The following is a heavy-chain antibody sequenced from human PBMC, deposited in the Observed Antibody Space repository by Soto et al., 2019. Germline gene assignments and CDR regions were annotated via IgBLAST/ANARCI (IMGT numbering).Heavy chain of an antibody. D-gene: IGHD2-2*01. V-gene: IGHV3-30*03. Sequence: GGSLRLSCAASGFTFGNYGMHWVRQPPGKGLEWMSSILYDGSDKYYADSVKGRFTISRDNSKNTLYLQMNSLRAEDTAVYYCARGPSSLTRFDYWGQGTLVTVSS. CDR1: GFTFGNYG. CDR2: ILYDGSDK. J-gene: IGHJ4*02. CDR3: ARGPSSLTRFDY.